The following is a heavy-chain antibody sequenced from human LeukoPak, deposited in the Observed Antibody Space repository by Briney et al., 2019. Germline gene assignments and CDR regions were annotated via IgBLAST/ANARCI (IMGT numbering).Heavy chain of an antibody. V-gene: IGHV6-1*01. CDR3: ARAGHGSGSKYYYYYYYMDV. CDR2: TYYRSKWYN. Sequence: SQTLSLTCAISGDSVSSNSAAWNWIRQSPSRGIEWLGRTYYRSKWYNDYAVSVKSRITINPDTSKNQFSLQLNSVTPEDTAVYYCARAGHGSGSKYYYYYYYMDVWGKGTTVTISS. J-gene: IGHJ6*03. D-gene: IGHD3-10*01. CDR1: GDSVSSNSAA.